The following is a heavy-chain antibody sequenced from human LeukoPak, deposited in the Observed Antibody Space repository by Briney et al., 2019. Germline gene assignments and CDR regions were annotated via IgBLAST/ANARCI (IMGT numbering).Heavy chain of an antibody. D-gene: IGHD5-24*01. CDR3: ARDQMTRSWYFDL. J-gene: IGHJ2*01. Sequence: SETLSLTCTVSDGSINSYYWSWVRQPPGKGLEWIGYIYYSGNTDYNSSLRSRVTISVDTSRNQFSLKLSSVTAADTAVYYCARDQMTRSWYFDLWGRGTLVTVSS. CDR1: DGSINSYY. CDR2: IYYSGNT. V-gene: IGHV4-59*12.